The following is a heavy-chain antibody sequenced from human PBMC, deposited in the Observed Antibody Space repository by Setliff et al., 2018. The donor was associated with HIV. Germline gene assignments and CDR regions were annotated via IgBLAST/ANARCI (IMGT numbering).Heavy chain of an antibody. CDR1: GGTFSSYA. CDR3: ARGARYYKGYYFDY. V-gene: IGHV1-69*10. J-gene: IGHJ4*02. Sequence: SVKVSCKASGGTFSSYAISWVRQAPGQGLEWMGGIIPILDIANYAQKFQGRVTITADESTSTAYMELSSLRSEDTAVYYCARGARYYKGYYFDYWGQGTLVTGSS. D-gene: IGHD3-10*01. CDR2: IIPILDIA.